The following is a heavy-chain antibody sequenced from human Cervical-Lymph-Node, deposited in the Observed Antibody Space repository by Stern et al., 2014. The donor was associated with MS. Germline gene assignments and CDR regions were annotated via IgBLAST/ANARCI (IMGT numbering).Heavy chain of an antibody. Sequence: VQLVQSGGGVVQPGRSLRLSCAASRFTFSIYAMHWVRQAPGKGLEWMAVISDDGNTKYYADSVKGRITISRDNSKDTLYLHLNNLTSEDTAVYYCAGGPYARSSCFDYWGQGTLVTVSS. CDR3: AGGPYARSSCFDY. D-gene: IGHD6-6*01. V-gene: IGHV3-30-3*01. CDR2: ISDDGNTK. CDR1: RFTFSIYA. J-gene: IGHJ4*02.